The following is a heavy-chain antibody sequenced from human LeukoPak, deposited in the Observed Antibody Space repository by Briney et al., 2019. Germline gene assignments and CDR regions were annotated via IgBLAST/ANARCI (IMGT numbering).Heavy chain of an antibody. V-gene: IGHV1-18*01. J-gene: IGHJ5*02. D-gene: IGHD2-15*01. Sequence: ASVKVSCKASGYTFTSYGISWVRQAPGQGLEWMGWISAYNGNTNYAQKLQGRVTMTTDTSTSTAYTELRSLRSDDTAVYYCARMEQLLLDNWFDPWGQGTLVTVSS. CDR2: ISAYNGNT. CDR3: ARMEQLLLDNWFDP. CDR1: GYTFTSYG.